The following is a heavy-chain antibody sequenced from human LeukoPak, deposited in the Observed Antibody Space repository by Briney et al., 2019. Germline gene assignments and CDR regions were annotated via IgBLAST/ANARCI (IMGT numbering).Heavy chain of an antibody. Sequence: SETLSLTCAVYGGSFSGYYWSWIRQPPGKGLEWIGKINHSGSTNYNPSLKSRVTISVDTSKNQFSLKLSSVTAADTAVYYCARDVGIVVPADYWYFDLWGRGTLVTVSS. D-gene: IGHD2-2*03. CDR1: GGSFSGYY. CDR3: ARDVGIVVPADYWYFDL. V-gene: IGHV4-34*01. J-gene: IGHJ2*01. CDR2: INHSGST.